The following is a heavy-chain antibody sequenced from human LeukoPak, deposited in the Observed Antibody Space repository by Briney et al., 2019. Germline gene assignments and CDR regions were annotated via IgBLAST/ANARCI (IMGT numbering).Heavy chain of an antibody. D-gene: IGHD2-2*01. J-gene: IGHJ5*02. CDR3: AKDSGEGYCSSTSCYSESNWFDH. Sequence: PGGSLSLSCAASGFTFSSYAMSWVRQAPGKGLEWVSAISGSGGSTYYADSVKGRFTISRDNSKNTLYLQMSSLRAEDTAVYYCAKDSGEGYCSSTSCYSESNWFDHWGQGTLVTVSS. CDR2: ISGSGGST. V-gene: IGHV3-23*01. CDR1: GFTFSSYA.